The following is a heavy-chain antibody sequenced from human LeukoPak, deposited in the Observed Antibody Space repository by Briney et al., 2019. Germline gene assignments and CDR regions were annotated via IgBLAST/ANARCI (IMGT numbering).Heavy chain of an antibody. CDR3: ARARRGYNYRGNWFDP. CDR2: INHSGST. V-gene: IGHV4-34*01. D-gene: IGHD5-18*01. CDR1: DGSFSGYY. J-gene: IGHJ5*02. Sequence: SETLSLTCAVYDGSFSGYYWSWIRQPPGKGLDWIGEINHSGSTNYNPSLKSRATISVDTSKNQFSLKLSSVTAADTAVYYCARARRGYNYRGNWFDPWGQGTLVTVSS.